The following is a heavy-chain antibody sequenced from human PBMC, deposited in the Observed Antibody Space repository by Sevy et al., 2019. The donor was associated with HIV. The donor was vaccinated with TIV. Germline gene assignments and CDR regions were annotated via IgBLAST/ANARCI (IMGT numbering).Heavy chain of an antibody. Sequence: ASVKVSCKASGGTFSSYAISWVRQAPGQGLEWMGGIIPIFGTANYAQKFQGRVTITADESTSTAYMELSSLRSEDTAVHYCAEAVAARGYSYGPPYYGMDVWGQGTTVTVSS. J-gene: IGHJ6*02. CDR3: AEAVAARGYSYGPPYYGMDV. D-gene: IGHD5-18*01. CDR1: GGTFSSYA. CDR2: IIPIFGTA. V-gene: IGHV1-69*13.